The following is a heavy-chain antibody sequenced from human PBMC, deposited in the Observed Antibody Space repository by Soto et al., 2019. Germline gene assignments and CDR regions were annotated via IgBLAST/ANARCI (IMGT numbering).Heavy chain of an antibody. J-gene: IGHJ6*02. CDR1: GYTITSYG. Sequence: QVQLVQSGAAVKKPGASVKVSCKASGYTITSYGFSWVRQAPGQGLEWMGWISAYNGNTNYAQKLQGRVTMTTDTSTSTAYMDLRSLRSDDTAVYYCASYHLNSYYYGMDVWGQGTTVTVSS. V-gene: IGHV1-18*01. CDR2: ISAYNGNT. CDR3: ASYHLNSYYYGMDV.